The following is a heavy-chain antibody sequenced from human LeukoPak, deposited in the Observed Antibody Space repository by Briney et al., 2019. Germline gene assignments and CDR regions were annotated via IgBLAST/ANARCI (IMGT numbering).Heavy chain of an antibody. V-gene: IGHV3-23*01. CDR1: GFTFSSYA. D-gene: IGHD3-10*01. CDR2: ISGSGGST. CDR3: AKRLGPGRTIRSFDY. J-gene: IGHJ4*02. Sequence: PGGSLRLSCAASGFTFSSYAMSWVRQAPGKGLEWVSAISGSGGSTYYADSAKGRFTISRDNSKNTLYLQMNSLRAEDTAVYYCAKRLGPGRTIRSFDYWGQGTLVTVSS.